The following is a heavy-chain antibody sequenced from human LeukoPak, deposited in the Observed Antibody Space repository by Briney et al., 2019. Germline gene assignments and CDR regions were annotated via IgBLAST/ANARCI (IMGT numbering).Heavy chain of an antibody. V-gene: IGHV4-59*12. J-gene: IGHJ4*02. CDR1: GGSISSYY. D-gene: IGHD1-26*01. CDR3: ARVNSYSGFDY. CDR2: IYYSGST. Sequence: SETLSLTCTVSGGSISSYYWSWIRQPPGKGLEWIGYIYYSGSTNYNPSLKSRVTMSVDTSKNQFSLKLSSVTAADTVVYYCARVNSYSGFDYWGQGTLVTVSS.